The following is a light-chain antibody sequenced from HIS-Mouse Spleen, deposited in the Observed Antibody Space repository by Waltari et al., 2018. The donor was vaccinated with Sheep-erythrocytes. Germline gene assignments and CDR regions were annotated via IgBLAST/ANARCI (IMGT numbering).Light chain of an antibody. J-gene: IGLJ3*02. Sequence: QSALTQPASVSGSPGQSITISCTGTSSDCRSYNLVSWYQQHPGKAPKLMIYEGSKRPSGVSNRFSGSKSGNTASLTISGLQAEDEADYYCCSYAGSSTPWVFGGGTKLTVL. CDR3: CSYAGSSTPWV. CDR1: SSDCRSYNL. CDR2: EGS. V-gene: IGLV2-23*01.